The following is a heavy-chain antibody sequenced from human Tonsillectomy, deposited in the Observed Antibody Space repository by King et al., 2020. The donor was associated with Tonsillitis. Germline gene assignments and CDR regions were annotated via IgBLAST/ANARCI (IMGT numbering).Heavy chain of an antibody. CDR3: ARDRGTFPDY. Sequence: QLVQSGAEVKKPGASVKVSCKASGYTFGDHFMHWVRQAPGQGLEWMGWSNPNSGGRHYAQKFQGRVTMTRDTSISTAYMELSSLRSEVTAVYYCARDRGTFPDYWGQGTLVTVSS. CDR1: GYTFGDHF. J-gene: IGHJ4*02. CDR2: SNPNSGGR. V-gene: IGHV1-2*02. D-gene: IGHD3-16*01.